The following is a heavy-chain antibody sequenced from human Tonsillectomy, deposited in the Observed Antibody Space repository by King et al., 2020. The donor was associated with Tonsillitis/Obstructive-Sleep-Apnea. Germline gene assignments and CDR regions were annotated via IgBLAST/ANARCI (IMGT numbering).Heavy chain of an antibody. CDR2: NRNKAKGYTT. V-gene: IGHV3-72*01. J-gene: IGHJ6*02. Sequence: VQLVESGGGLVQPGGSLRLSCAASGFTFSDHYMEWVRQAPGKGLEWVGSNRNKAKGYTTEYAACVKGRFTISRDDSKNSLYVQMINLQLADTSVYYCTRRPNNWYNYYYPLHVWGQGTTVTVSS. D-gene: IGHD1/OR15-1a*01. CDR1: GFTFSDHY. CDR3: TRRPNNWYNYYYPLHV.